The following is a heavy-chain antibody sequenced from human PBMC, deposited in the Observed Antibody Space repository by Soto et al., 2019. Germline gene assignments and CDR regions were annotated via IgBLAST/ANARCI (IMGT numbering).Heavy chain of an antibody. CDR2: INPNSGGT. CDR1: GYTFSDYY. J-gene: IGHJ4*02. D-gene: IGHD1-1*01. Sequence: ASVKVSCKASGYTFSDYYIHWVRQAPGQGLEWMGWINPNSGGTKYAPKFQGGVTMTRDTSITTAYMELSRLRSGDTAVYYCAKGPATAKPEGVDFWGQGTLVTVSS. V-gene: IGHV1-2*02. CDR3: AKGPATAKPEGVDF.